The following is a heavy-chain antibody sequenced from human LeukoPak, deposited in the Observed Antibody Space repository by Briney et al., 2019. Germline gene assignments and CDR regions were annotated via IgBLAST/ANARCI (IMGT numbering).Heavy chain of an antibody. D-gene: IGHD3-22*01. CDR3: ARVSGYYHERGAFDI. V-gene: IGHV4-4*07. CDR2: IYTSGST. J-gene: IGHJ3*02. Sequence: SETLSLTCTVSGGSISSYYWSWIRQPAGKGLEWIGRIYTSGSTNYNPPLKSRVTMSVDTSKNQFSLKLSSVTAADTAVYYCARVSGYYHERGAFDIWGQGTMVTVSS. CDR1: GGSISSYY.